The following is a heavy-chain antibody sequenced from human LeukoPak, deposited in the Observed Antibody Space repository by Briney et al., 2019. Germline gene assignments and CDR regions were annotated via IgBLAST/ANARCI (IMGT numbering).Heavy chain of an antibody. CDR1: GFTFDDYA. D-gene: IGHD3-22*01. V-gene: IGHV3-9*01. Sequence: GGSLRLSCVASGFTFDDYAMHWVRQAPGKGLEWVSGITWHSENIDYADSVKGRFTISRDNAKNSLYLQMNSLRAEDTAVYYCARDGNYYDSSGYYYDYWGQGTLVTVSS. CDR2: ITWHSENI. J-gene: IGHJ4*02. CDR3: ARDGNYYDSSGYYYDY.